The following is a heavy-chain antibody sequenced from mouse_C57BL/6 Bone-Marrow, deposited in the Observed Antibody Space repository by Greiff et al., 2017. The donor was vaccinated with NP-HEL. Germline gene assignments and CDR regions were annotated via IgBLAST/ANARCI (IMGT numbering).Heavy chain of an antibody. Sequence: VQLQESGAELARPGASVKLSCKASGYTFTSYGISWVKQRTGQGLEWIGEIYPRSGYTYYNEKFKGKATLTADKSSSTAYMELRSLTSEDSAVYFCARSGGTWFAYWGQGTLVTVSA. V-gene: IGHV1-81*01. D-gene: IGHD3-1*01. CDR2: IYPRSGYT. CDR1: GYTFTSYG. CDR3: ARSGGTWFAY. J-gene: IGHJ3*01.